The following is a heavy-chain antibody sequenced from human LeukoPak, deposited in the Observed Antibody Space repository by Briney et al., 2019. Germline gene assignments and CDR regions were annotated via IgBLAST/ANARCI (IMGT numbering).Heavy chain of an antibody. CDR3: AKDRNDWKQGIDS. CDR1: GFTVSSNY. J-gene: IGHJ4*02. D-gene: IGHD1-1*01. Sequence: GGSLRLSCAASGFTVSSNYMSWVRQAPGKGLEWVSVIYSGGSTYYADSVKGRFTISRDNSKNTLYLQMNSLRAEDTAVYYCAKDRNDWKQGIDSWGQGTLVTVST. CDR2: IYSGGST. V-gene: IGHV3-53*01.